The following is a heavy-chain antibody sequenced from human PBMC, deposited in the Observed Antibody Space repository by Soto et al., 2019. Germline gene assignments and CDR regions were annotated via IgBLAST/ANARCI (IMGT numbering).Heavy chain of an antibody. D-gene: IGHD6-19*01. Sequence: GGSLRLSCAASGFTFSDYDMSWIRQGPGKGLEWVSYISSSSSYTNYADSVKGRFTISRHNAKDSLYLQMNSLRAEDTAVDYCARHVEAVAGNDWGQGTLVTLSS. J-gene: IGHJ4*02. CDR1: GFTFSDYD. V-gene: IGHV3-11*06. CDR3: ARHVEAVAGND. CDR2: ISSSSSYT.